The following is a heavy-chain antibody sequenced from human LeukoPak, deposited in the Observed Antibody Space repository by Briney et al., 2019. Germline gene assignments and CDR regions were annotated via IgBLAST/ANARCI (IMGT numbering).Heavy chain of an antibody. CDR2: IRSDGSTS. CDR1: GFTFSSYS. J-gene: IGHJ4*02. V-gene: IGHV3-30*02. Sequence: GGSLRLSCAASGFTFSSYSMHWVRQAPGKGLQWVSHIRSDGSTSYCAGSVKGRFTISRDNSKNTLYLQMNSLRPEDTAVYYCVKDRGAYDLDSWGQGTLVTVSS. CDR3: VKDRGAYDLDS. D-gene: IGHD4-17*01.